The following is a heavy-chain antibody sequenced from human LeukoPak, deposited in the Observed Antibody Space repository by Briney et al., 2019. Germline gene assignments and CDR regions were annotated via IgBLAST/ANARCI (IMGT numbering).Heavy chain of an antibody. CDR1: GFTFTDYY. Sequence: GGSLRLSCAASGFTFTDYYMSWVRQAPGKGLEWISYISPTGHTIYYAHSVKGRFTISRDNTKNSLYLQVNRLRAEDTALYYCARDGRLAKVEGEDYYYDGMDVWGQGTTVIVSS. J-gene: IGHJ6*02. CDR3: ARDGRLAKVEGEDYYYDGMDV. D-gene: IGHD3-16*01. CDR2: ISPTGHTI. V-gene: IGHV3-11*01.